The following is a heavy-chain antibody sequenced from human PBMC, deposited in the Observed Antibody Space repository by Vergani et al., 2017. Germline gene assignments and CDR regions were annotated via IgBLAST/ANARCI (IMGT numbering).Heavy chain of an antibody. V-gene: IGHV4-61*02. CDR3: ARVGYCCGGSCYGVGP. CDR1: GGSISSGSYY. J-gene: IGHJ5*02. Sequence: QVQLQESGPGLVKPSQTLSLTCTVSGGSISSGSYYWSWIRQPAGKGLEWIGRIYTSGSTNYNPSLKSRVTISVDTSKNQFSLKLSSVTAADTAVYYCARVGYCCGGSCYGVGPWGQGTLVTVSS. D-gene: IGHD2-15*01. CDR2: IYTSGST.